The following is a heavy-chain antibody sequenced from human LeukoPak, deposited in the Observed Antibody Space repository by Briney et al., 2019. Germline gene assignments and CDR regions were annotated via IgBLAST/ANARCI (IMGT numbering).Heavy chain of an antibody. CDR2: IYPGDSDT. CDR3: ARHWADTMARVPPSYYYGMDV. V-gene: IGHV5-51*01. D-gene: IGHD3-10*01. Sequence: GESLKISCKGSGYSFTSYWIGWVRQMPGKGLEWMGIIYPGDSDTRYSPSFQGQVTISADKSISTAYLQWSSLKASDTAMYYCARHWADTMARVPPSYYYGMDVWGKGTTVTVSS. J-gene: IGHJ6*04. CDR1: GYSFTSYW.